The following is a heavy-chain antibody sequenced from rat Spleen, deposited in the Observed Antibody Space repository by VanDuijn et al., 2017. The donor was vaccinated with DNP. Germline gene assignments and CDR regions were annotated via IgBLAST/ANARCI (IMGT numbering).Heavy chain of an antibody. CDR3: TRGANWEGNWFAY. V-gene: IGHV1-43*01. Sequence: QVQLQQSGAELAKPDSSVKISCRASGYTFTTYYITWIKQTTGQGREYLGYINTGSGGTNANAKFKGKATLTVDKSSSTAFMQLSSLTPDDSAVYYCTRGANWEGNWFAYWGQGTLVTVSS. J-gene: IGHJ3*01. D-gene: IGHD5-1*01. CDR1: GYTFTTYY. CDR2: INTGSGGT.